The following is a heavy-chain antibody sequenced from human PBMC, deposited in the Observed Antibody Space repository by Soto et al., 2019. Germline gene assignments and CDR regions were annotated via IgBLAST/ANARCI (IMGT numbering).Heavy chain of an antibody. Sequence: QVQLQPWGAGLLKPSETLSLTCAVYGGSFSGYYWSWIRQPPGKGLEGIGEINHSGSTNYHPSLQSRVTISVDTSKNQFALTLSSGTAADTAVYYCASLSSCGEIGEGVAYWGRGTLVTGSS. CDR3: ASLSSCGEIGEGVAY. V-gene: IGHV4-34*01. CDR1: GGSFSGYY. J-gene: IGHJ4*02. D-gene: IGHD2-15*01. CDR2: INHSGST.